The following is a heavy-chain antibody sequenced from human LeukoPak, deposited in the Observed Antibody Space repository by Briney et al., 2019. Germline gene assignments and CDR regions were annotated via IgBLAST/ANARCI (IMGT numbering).Heavy chain of an antibody. V-gene: IGHV1-46*01. D-gene: IGHD2-2*01. J-gene: IGHJ6*03. Sequence: VASLKVSCTASVYTFTSDYMHWVRQAPGQGLEWMGIINPSTGSTAYGQKFQGRVTMTRDLSTSTVYMELISLRSEDTAVYYCAREYHPWRLYYYTDVWGKGTTVTVSS. CDR1: VYTFTSDY. CDR2: INPSTGST. CDR3: AREYHPWRLYYYTDV.